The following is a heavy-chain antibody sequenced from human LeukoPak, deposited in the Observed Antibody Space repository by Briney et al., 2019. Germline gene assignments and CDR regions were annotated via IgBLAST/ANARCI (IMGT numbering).Heavy chain of an antibody. J-gene: IGHJ4*02. D-gene: IGHD4-17*01. Sequence: PGGSLRLSCAASGSMFSTYGMHWVRQAPGKGLEWVAFLRYDGSSKFYADSVKGRFSISRDNSKSTLYLQMNSLRAEDTAVYYCAKLGVTTPVDYWGQGTLVTVSS. CDR3: AKLGVTTPVDY. CDR1: GSMFSTYG. CDR2: LRYDGSSK. V-gene: IGHV3-30*02.